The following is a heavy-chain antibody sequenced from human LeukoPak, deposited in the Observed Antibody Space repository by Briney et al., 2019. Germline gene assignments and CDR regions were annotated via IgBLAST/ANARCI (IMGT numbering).Heavy chain of an antibody. CDR3: ARGGSYYNWFDP. CDR2: MNPNSGNT. V-gene: IGHV1-8*01. CDR1: GYTFTSYD. Sequence: ASVKVSCKASGYTFTSYDINWVRQATGQGLEWMGWMNPNSGNTGYAQKFQGRVTMTRNTSISTAYMELSRLRSDDTAVYYCARGGSYYNWFDPWGQGTLVTVSS. D-gene: IGHD2-15*01. J-gene: IGHJ5*02.